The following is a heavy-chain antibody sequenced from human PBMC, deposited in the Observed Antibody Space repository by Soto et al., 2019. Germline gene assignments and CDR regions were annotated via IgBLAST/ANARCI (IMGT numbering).Heavy chain of an antibody. J-gene: IGHJ6*02. Sequence: EVQLVESGGGLIQPGGSLRLSCAASGFTVSSNYMSWVRQAPGKGLEWVSVIYSGGSTYYADSVKGRFTISRDNSKNTLYLQMNSLRAEDTAVYYWAREGPRYYYYGMDVWGQGTTVTVSS. CDR3: AREGPRYYYYGMDV. CDR1: GFTVSSNY. CDR2: IYSGGST. V-gene: IGHV3-53*01.